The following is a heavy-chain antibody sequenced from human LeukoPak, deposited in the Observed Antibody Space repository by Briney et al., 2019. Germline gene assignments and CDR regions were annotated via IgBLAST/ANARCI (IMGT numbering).Heavy chain of an antibody. CDR1: GYTFTGYY. V-gene: IGHV1-2*06. Sequence: ASVKVSCKASGYTFTGYYLHWVRQAPGQGLEWMGRINPNSGAARCAQMFQGRVILTRDTSLSTVYMELSRLGSDDTAIYYCARDALTVGATGENWFDPWGQGTLVTVSS. CDR3: ARDALTVGATGENWFDP. J-gene: IGHJ5*02. D-gene: IGHD1-26*01. CDR2: INPNSGAA.